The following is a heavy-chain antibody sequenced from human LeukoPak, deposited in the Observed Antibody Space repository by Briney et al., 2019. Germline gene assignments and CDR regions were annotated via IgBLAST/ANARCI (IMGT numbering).Heavy chain of an antibody. CDR2: IYYSGST. V-gene: IGHV4-59*01. CDR1: GGSISSYY. D-gene: IGHD3-3*01. CDR3: ASRSSIWSGYQDTLYYFDY. Sequence: SETLSLTCTVSGGSISSYYWSWIRQPPGKRLEWIGHIYYSGSTNYNPSLKSRVTISVDTSKNQFSLKLSSVTAADTAVYYCASRSSIWSGYQDTLYYFDYWGQGTLVTVSS. J-gene: IGHJ4*02.